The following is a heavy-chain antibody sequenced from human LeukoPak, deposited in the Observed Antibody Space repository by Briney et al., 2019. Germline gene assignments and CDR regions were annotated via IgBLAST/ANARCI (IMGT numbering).Heavy chain of an antibody. V-gene: IGHV3-9*01. J-gene: IGHJ6*02. CDR3: AKDKGSGWYAGYGMDV. Sequence: PGGSLRLSCAASGFTFSSYAMSWVRQSPGKGLEWVSGISWNSGSIGYADSVKGRFTISRDNAKNSLYLQMNSLRAEDTALYYCAKDKGSGWYAGYGMDVWGQGTTVTVSS. CDR1: GFTFSSYA. D-gene: IGHD6-19*01. CDR2: ISWNSGSI.